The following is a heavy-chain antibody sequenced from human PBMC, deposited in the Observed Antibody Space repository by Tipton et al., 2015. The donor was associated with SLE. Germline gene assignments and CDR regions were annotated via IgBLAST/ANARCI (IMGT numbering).Heavy chain of an antibody. CDR2: ISGSGGST. V-gene: IGHV3-23*01. CDR1: GFTFSSYA. J-gene: IGHJ4*02. D-gene: IGHD1-26*01. Sequence: SLRLSCAASGFTFSSYAMSWVRQAPGKGLEWVSAISGSGGSTYYADSVKGRFTISRDNSKNTLYLQMNSLRAEDTAVYYCAKVSGSYGYFDYWGQGTLVTVSS. CDR3: AKVSGSYGYFDY.